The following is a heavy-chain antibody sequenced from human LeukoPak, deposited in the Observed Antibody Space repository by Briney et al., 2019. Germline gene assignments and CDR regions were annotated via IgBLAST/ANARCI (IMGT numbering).Heavy chain of an antibody. CDR2: IFYSGIT. V-gene: IGHV4-39*07. CDR3: AREILWFGEQYYFDY. Sequence: SETLSLTCNVSGGSMSNIYYWGWIRQPPGKGLEWIGNIFYSGITYYNPSLKSRVTISVDRSKNQFSLKLSSVTAADTAVYYCAREILWFGEQYYFDYWGQGTLVTVSS. D-gene: IGHD3-10*01. J-gene: IGHJ4*02. CDR1: GGSMSNIYY.